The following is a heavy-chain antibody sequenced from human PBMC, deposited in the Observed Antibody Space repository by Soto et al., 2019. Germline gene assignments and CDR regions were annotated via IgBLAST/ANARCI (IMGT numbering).Heavy chain of an antibody. D-gene: IGHD1-1*01. CDR3: ARDTGEYNWNDGGY. V-gene: IGHV3-48*01. CDR1: GFTFSSYS. Sequence: GGSLRLSCAAFGFTFSSYSMNWVRQAPGKGLEWVSYISSSSSTIYYADSVKGRFTISRDNAKNSLYLQMNSLRAEDTAVYYCARDTGEYNWNDGGYWGQGTLVTVS. J-gene: IGHJ4*02. CDR2: ISSSSSTI.